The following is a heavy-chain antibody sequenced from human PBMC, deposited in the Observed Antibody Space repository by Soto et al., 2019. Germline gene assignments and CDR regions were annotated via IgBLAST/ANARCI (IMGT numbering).Heavy chain of an antibody. V-gene: IGHV4-34*01. CDR2: INHSGSI. CDR3: ARVPTRHFYYYDGMDV. Sequence: LSLTCAVYGGSFSGSYWSWIRQPPGKGLEWIGEINHSGSINYNVSLKSRVTISVDTSRNQFSLKLSSVTAADAALYYCARVPTRHFYYYDGMDVWGQGTTVTVSS. D-gene: IGHD2-2*01. J-gene: IGHJ6*02. CDR1: GGSFSGSY.